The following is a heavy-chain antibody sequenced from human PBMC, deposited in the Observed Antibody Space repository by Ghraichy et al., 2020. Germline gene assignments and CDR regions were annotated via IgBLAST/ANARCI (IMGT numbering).Heavy chain of an antibody. CDR3: ARDIDCGDGVCYGLVYYYGMDV. CDR2: IWYDGSNK. J-gene: IGHJ6*02. CDR1: GFTFSSYG. D-gene: IGHD2-8*01. V-gene: IGHV3-33*08. Sequence: GGSLRLSCAASGFTFSSYGMHWVRQAPGKGLEWVAVIWYDGSNKYYADSVKGRFTISRDNSKNTLYLQMNSLRAEDTAVYYCARDIDCGDGVCYGLVYYYGMDVWGQGTTVTVSS.